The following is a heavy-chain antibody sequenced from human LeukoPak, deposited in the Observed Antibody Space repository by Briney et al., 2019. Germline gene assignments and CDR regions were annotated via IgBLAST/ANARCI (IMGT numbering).Heavy chain of an antibody. J-gene: IGHJ6*03. D-gene: IGHD6-13*01. Sequence: SETLSLTCTVSGGSISSGDDYWSWIRQPPGKGLEWIGYIYYSGSTYYNPSLKSRVTISVDTSKNQFSLKLSSVTAADTAVYYCARGVWEQLVRYYYYYYMDVWGKGTTVTVSS. CDR3: ARGVWEQLVRYYYYYYMDV. CDR1: GGSISSGDDY. CDR2: IYYSGST. V-gene: IGHV4-30-4*08.